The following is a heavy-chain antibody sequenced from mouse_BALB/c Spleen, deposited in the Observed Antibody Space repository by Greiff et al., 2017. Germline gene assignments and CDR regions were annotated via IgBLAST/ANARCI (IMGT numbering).Heavy chain of an antibody. J-gene: IGHJ2*01. Sequence: EVKVVESGGGLVQPGGSLRLSCATSGFTFSDFYMEWVRQPPGKRLEWIAASRNKANDYTTEYSASVKGRFIVSRYTSQSILYLQMNALRAEDTASYCCARDAADYGLDYWGQGTTLTVSS. V-gene: IGHV7-1*02. CDR3: ARDAADYGLDY. CDR1: GFTFSDFY. CDR2: SRNKANDYTT. D-gene: IGHD1-2*01.